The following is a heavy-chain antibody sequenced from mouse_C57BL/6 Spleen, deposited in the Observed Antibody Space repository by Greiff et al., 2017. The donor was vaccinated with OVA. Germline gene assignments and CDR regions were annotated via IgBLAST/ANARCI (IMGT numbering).Heavy chain of an antibody. D-gene: IGHD1-1*01. CDR1: GFTFSDYG. CDR2: ISSGSSTI. V-gene: IGHV5-17*01. J-gene: IGHJ1*03. CDR3: ARLTTVVAHWYFDV. Sequence: EVKVVESGGGLVKPGGSLKLSCAASGFTFSDYGMHWVRQAPEKGLEWVAYISSGSSTIYYADTVKGRFTISRDNAKNTLFLQMTSLRSEDTAMYYCARLTTVVAHWYFDVWGTGTTVTVSS.